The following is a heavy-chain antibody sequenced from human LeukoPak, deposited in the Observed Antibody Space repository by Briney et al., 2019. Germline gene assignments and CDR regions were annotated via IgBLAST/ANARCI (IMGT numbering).Heavy chain of an antibody. CDR2: INPSDGSR. V-gene: IGHV1-46*01. J-gene: IGHJ4*02. CDR3: VRAYNREAVTGPTNAPFDY. Sequence: GASVMISCKASGYTFTNYYMHWVRQAPGQGLEWMGIINPSDGSRSYAQKFQGRVTMTRDTSKSTVYMELSSLRSEDTAAYYCVRAYNREAVTGPTNAPFDYWGQGTLVPVSS. D-gene: IGHD6-19*01. CDR1: GYTFTNYY.